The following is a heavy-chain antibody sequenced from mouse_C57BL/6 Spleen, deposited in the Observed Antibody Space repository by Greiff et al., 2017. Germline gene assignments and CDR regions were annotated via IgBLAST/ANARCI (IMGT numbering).Heavy chain of an antibody. V-gene: IGHV1-52*01. Sequence: VQLQQPGAELVRPGSSVKLSCKASGYTFTSYWMHWVKQRPIQGLEWIGNIDPSDSETYYNQKFKDKATLTVDKSSSTDYMQLSSLTSEDSAVYYCARGYDYDPYYAMDYWGQGTSVTVSS. CDR1: GYTFTSYW. CDR2: IDPSDSET. CDR3: ARGYDYDPYYAMDY. J-gene: IGHJ4*01. D-gene: IGHD2-4*01.